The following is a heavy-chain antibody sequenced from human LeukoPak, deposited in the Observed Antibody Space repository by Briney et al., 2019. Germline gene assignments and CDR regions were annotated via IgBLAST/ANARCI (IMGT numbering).Heavy chain of an antibody. CDR3: ARVPSQLSRDGYGNWFDP. CDR1: GYTFTSYG. V-gene: IGHV1-18*01. Sequence: GASVKVSCKASGYTFTSYGISWVRQAPGQGLEWMGWISAYNGNTNYAQKLQGRVTMTTDTSTSTAYMELRSLRSDDTAVYYCARVPSQLSRDGYGNWFDPWGQGTLVTVSS. D-gene: IGHD5-24*01. CDR2: ISAYNGNT. J-gene: IGHJ5*02.